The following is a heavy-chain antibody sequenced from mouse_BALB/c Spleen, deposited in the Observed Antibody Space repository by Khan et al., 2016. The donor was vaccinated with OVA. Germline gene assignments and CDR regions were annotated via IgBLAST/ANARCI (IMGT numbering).Heavy chain of an antibody. CDR3: ARGGYDYGLFDY. V-gene: IGHV1-7*01. D-gene: IGHD2-4*01. Sequence: QVQLQQSGAELAKPGASVKMSCKASGYTFTNYWMHWVKQRPGQGLEWIGYINPSTDYTEYNQKFKDKATLTADKSSSTAYMQLSSLTSEDSAVXYCARGGYDYGLFDYWGQGTTLTVSS. CDR1: GYTFTNYW. CDR2: INPSTDYT. J-gene: IGHJ2*01.